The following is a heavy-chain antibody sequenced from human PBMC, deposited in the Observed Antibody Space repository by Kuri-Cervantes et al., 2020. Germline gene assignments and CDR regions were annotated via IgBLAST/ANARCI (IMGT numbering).Heavy chain of an antibody. J-gene: IGHJ4*02. V-gene: IGHV2-5*08. CDR2: IYWDDDK. Sequence: SGPTLVKPTQTLTLTCTFSGFSLSTSGMRASWIRQPPGKALEWLALIYWDDDKRYSPSLKSRLTITKDTSKNQVVLTMTNMDPVDTATYYCAHLQGFGRYYDSSGYYSGFDYWGQGTLVTVSS. CDR3: AHLQGFGRYYDSSGYYSGFDY. D-gene: IGHD3-22*01. CDR1: GFSLSTSGMR.